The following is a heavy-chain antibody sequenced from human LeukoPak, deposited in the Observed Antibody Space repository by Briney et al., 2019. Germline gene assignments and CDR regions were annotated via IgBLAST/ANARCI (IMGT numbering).Heavy chain of an antibody. CDR1: GFTFSDYY. CDR2: ISSSSSYT. V-gene: IGHV3-11*06. CDR3: ARLRIQLWYNDY. D-gene: IGHD5-18*01. Sequence: AGSLRLSCAGSGFTFSDYYMSWIRQAPGEVLERISYISSSSSYTNYADSVKGRFTVSRDNAKNSLYLQMNSLRAEDTAVYYCARLRIQLWYNDYWGQGTLVTVSS. J-gene: IGHJ4*02.